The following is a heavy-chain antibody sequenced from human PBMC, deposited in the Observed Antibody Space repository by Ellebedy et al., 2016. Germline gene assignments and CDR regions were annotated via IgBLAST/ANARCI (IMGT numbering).Heavy chain of an antibody. V-gene: IGHV1-69*10. D-gene: IGHD2/OR15-2a*01. CDR1: GGSSSSYV. Sequence: SVKVSXKASGGSSSSYVISWMRQAPGQGLEWMGGIIPIVGITNYAQKFQGRVTITADESTSTAYMELSSLTSEDTAIYYCARGPRGIVLPGGTGWFNPWGQGTLVTVSS. CDR3: ARGPRGIVLPGGTGWFNP. J-gene: IGHJ5*02. CDR2: IIPIVGIT.